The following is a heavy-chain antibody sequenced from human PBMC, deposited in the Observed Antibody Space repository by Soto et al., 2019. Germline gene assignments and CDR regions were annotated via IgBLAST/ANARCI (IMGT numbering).Heavy chain of an antibody. J-gene: IGHJ5*02. CDR3: ARWYSGYDPKGINWFDP. V-gene: IGHV4-39*01. Sequence: PSVTLTLTCTVSGGSISSSSYYWGWIRQPPGKGLEWIGSIYYSGSTYYNPSLKSRVTISVDTSKNQFSLKLSSVTAADTAVYYCARWYSGYDPKGINWFDPWGQGTLVTVSS. D-gene: IGHD5-12*01. CDR2: IYYSGST. CDR1: GGSISSSSYY.